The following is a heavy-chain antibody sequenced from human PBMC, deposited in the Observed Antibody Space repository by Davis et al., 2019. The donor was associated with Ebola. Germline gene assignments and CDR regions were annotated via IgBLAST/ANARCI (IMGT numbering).Heavy chain of an antibody. J-gene: IGHJ4*02. V-gene: IGHV3-23*01. CDR3: AKDGGPFDY. CDR2: ISGSGGST. D-gene: IGHD3-16*01. CDR1: GFTFSSYA. Sequence: GESLKISCAASGFTFSSYAMSWVRQAPGKGLEWVSAISGSGGSTYYADSVKGRFTISRDNSKNTLYLQMNSLRAEDTAVYYCAKDGGPFDYWGQGTLVTVSS.